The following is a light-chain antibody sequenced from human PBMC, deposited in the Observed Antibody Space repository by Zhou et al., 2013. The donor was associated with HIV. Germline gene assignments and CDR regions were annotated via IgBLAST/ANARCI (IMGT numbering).Light chain of an antibody. CDR1: QSISIW. CDR3: QQYDSNLYT. J-gene: IGKJ2*01. V-gene: IGKV1-5*03. Sequence: DIQMTQSPSTLSASVGDRVTIACRASQSISIWLAWYQQKPGKAPKLLIYKASSLDSGVPSRFSGSGSGTEFTLTINSLQPDDFATYYCQQYDSNLYTFGQGTKLEIK. CDR2: KAS.